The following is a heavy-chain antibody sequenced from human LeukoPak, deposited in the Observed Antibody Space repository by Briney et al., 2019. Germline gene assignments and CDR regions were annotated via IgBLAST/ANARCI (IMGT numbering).Heavy chain of an antibody. J-gene: IGHJ4*02. V-gene: IGHV3-11*04. CDR3: ARVPNYYDSSLDY. Sequence: GGSLRLSCAASGFTFSDYYMSWIRQAPGKGLEWVSYISSRGSTIYYADSVKGRFTISRDNAKNSLYLQMNSLRAEDTAVYYCARVPNYYDSSLDYWGQGTLVTVSS. CDR2: ISSRGSTI. CDR1: GFTFSDYY. D-gene: IGHD3-22*01.